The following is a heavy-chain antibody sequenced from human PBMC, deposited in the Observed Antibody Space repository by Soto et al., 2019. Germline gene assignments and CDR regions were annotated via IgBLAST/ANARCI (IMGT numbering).Heavy chain of an antibody. Sequence: SETLSLTCTVSGDSISTYYWSWIRQPPGKGLQWIGYIFYSGGTAYNPSLKSRVTISLDMSKRQISLKLSSVTTADTATYFCARLQLVQKVIDYWGQGTLVTVSS. CDR2: IFYSGGT. CDR1: GDSISTYY. J-gene: IGHJ4*02. D-gene: IGHD1-1*01. CDR3: ARLQLVQKVIDY. V-gene: IGHV4-59*01.